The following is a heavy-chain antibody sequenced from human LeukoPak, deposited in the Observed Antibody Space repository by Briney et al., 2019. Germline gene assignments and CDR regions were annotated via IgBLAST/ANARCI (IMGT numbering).Heavy chain of an antibody. CDR2: IYTSGST. D-gene: IGHD3-9*01. Sequence: SETLSLTCTVSGGSISSYYWSWIRQPAGKGLEWLGRIYTSGSTNYNPSLKSRVTISVDTSKNQFSLKLSSVTAADTAMYYCAREAYDVLTSDWFDPWGQGTLVTVSS. CDR3: AREAYDVLTSDWFDP. V-gene: IGHV4-4*07. CDR1: GGSISSYY. J-gene: IGHJ5*02.